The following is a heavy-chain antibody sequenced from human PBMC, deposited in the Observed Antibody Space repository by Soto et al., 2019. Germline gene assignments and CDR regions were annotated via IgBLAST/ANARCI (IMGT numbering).Heavy chain of an antibody. V-gene: IGHV1-69*01. CDR1: GGTFSSYA. CDR2: IIPIFGTA. D-gene: IGHD2-15*01. J-gene: IGHJ6*02. Sequence: VQLVQFGAEVKKPGSSVKVSCKAPGGTFSSYAISWVRQAPGQGLEWMGGIIPIFGTANYAQKFQGRVTITADESTSTGYMELSSLRSEDTAVYYCARSQGGSSSLDIYYYYYYGMDVWCQGTTVTVSS. CDR3: ARSQGGSSSLDIYYYYYYGMDV.